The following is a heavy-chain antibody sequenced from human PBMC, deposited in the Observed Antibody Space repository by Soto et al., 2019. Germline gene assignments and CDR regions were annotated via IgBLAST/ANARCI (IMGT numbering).Heavy chain of an antibody. J-gene: IGHJ6*02. Sequence: SETLSLTCTVSGGSITSSTYYWGWIRQPPGKGLEWIGTIFYGGSAYHNPSLKSRVTISVDTSKNQFSLKLSSVTAADTAVYYCARHLEGSGSYSYYGMDVWGQGTTVTVSS. CDR3: ARHLEGSGSYSYYGMDV. CDR1: GGSITSSTYY. CDR2: IFYGGSA. D-gene: IGHD3-10*01. V-gene: IGHV4-39*01.